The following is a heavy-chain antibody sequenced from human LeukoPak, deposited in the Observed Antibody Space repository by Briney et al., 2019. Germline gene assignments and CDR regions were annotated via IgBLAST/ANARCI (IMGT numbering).Heavy chain of an antibody. CDR3: ARGYQGIAVAGKVGYFDL. CDR2: IYYSGST. J-gene: IGHJ2*01. CDR1: GGSISSYY. Sequence: SETLSLTCTVSGGSISSYYWSWIRQPPGKELECIGYIYYSGSTNYNPSLKSRVTISVDTSKNQSSLKLSAVTAEDTAVYYCARGYQGIAVAGKVGYFDLWGRGTLVTVSS. D-gene: IGHD6-19*01. V-gene: IGHV4-59*01.